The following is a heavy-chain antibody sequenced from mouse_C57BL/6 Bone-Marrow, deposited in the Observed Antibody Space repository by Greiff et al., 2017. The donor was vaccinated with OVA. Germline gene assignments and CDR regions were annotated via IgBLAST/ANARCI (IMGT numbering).Heavy chain of an antibody. CDR1: GYTFTSYG. V-gene: IGHV1-81*01. Sequence: VQLQQSGAELARPGASVKLSCKASGYTFTSYGISWVKQRTGQGLEWIGEIYPRSGNTYYNEKFKGKATLTADKSSSTAYMELRSLTSEDSAVYFCARIKPTYYSNYEGYWGQGTTLTVSS. CDR2: IYPRSGNT. J-gene: IGHJ2*01. CDR3: ARIKPTYYSNYEGY. D-gene: IGHD2-5*01.